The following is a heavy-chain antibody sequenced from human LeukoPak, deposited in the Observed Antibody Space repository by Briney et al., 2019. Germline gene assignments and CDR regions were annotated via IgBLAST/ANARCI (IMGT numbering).Heavy chain of an antibody. CDR3: ARDPVVVVAAKGSDNWFDP. D-gene: IGHD2-15*01. J-gene: IGHJ5*02. Sequence: GASVKVSCKASGYTFTGYYMHWVRQAPGQGLEWMGWINPNSGGTNYAQKFQGRVTMTRDTSISTAYMELSRLRSDDTAVYYCARDPVVVVAAKGSDNWFDPWGQGTLVTVSS. CDR1: GYTFTGYY. CDR2: INPNSGGT. V-gene: IGHV1-2*02.